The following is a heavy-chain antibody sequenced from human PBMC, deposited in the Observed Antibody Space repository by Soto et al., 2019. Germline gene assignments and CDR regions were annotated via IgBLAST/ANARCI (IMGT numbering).Heavy chain of an antibody. CDR1: GGTFSSYA. Sequence: SVKVSCKASGGTFSSYAISWVRQAPGQGLEWMGGIIPIFGTANYAQKFQGRVTITADESTSTAYMELSSLRSEDTAVYYCARGEKQWLPLGGYYYYYGMDVWGQGTTVTVSS. CDR2: IIPIFGTA. J-gene: IGHJ6*02. D-gene: IGHD6-19*01. CDR3: ARGEKQWLPLGGYYYYYGMDV. V-gene: IGHV1-69*13.